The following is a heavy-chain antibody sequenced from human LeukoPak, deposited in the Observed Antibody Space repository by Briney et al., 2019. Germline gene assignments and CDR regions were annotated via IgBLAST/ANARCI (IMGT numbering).Heavy chain of an antibody. CDR3: ARGGTVTTLAFDI. V-gene: IGHV3-21*01. CDR2: ISSSSSYI. Sequence: GGSLRLSCAASGFTFSSYSMNWVRQAPGKGLEWVSSISSSSSYIYYADSVKGRFTISRDNAKNSLYLQMNSLRAEDTAVYYCARGGTVTTLAFDIWGQGTMVTVSS. J-gene: IGHJ3*02. CDR1: GFTFSSYS. D-gene: IGHD4-11*01.